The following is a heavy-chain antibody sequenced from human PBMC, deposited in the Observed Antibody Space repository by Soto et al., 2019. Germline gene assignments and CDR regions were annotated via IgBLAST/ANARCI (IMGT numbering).Heavy chain of an antibody. Sequence: EVQLVESGGGLVKPGGSLRLSCAASGFTFSSYSMNWVRQAPGKGLEWVSSISSSSSYIYYADSVKGRFTISRDNAKKSLYLQMNSLRAEDTAVYYCAREGYNWNYKGDYWGQGTLVTVSS. V-gene: IGHV3-21*01. D-gene: IGHD1-7*01. J-gene: IGHJ4*02. CDR2: ISSSSSYI. CDR3: AREGYNWNYKGDY. CDR1: GFTFSSYS.